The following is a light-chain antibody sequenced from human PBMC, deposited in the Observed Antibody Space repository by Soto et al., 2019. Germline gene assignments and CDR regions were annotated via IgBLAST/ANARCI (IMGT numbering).Light chain of an antibody. CDR3: QQYNYWPPIT. CDR2: GAS. CDR1: QSVSSN. J-gene: IGKJ5*01. V-gene: IGKV3-15*01. Sequence: ELVMTQTPATLSVSPGERATLSCRGSQSVSSNLAWYQQKPGQAQRLLIYGASTRANGIPARFSGSGSGTEFTLTISSLQSEDFAVYYCQQYNYWPPITFGQGTRLEI.